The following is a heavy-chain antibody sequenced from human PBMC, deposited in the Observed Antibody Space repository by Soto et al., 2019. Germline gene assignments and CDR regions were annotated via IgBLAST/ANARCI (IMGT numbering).Heavy chain of an antibody. V-gene: IGHV1-69*13. CDR3: ARGYYDSSDDGFDI. Sequence: SVKVSSKESGGTFSSNAISWARQAPGQGLEWMGGIIPIFGTANYAQKFQGRVTITADESTSTAYMELSSLRSEDTAVYHCARGYYDSSDDGFDICGQGTMGTVSS. CDR1: GGTFSSNA. CDR2: IIPIFGTA. J-gene: IGHJ3*02. D-gene: IGHD3-22*01.